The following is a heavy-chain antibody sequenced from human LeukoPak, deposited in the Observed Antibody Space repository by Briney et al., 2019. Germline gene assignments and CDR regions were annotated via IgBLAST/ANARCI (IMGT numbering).Heavy chain of an antibody. V-gene: IGHV5-51*01. D-gene: IGHD1-26*01. CDR3: ARRWVTEDAYDV. CDR1: GYSFTSYW. CDR2: IYPGDSDT. Sequence: GESPKISCKGSGYSFTSYWIGWVRQMPGKGLEWMGIIYPGDSDTRYSPPFQGQVTISVDRSKTTAYVQWSSLKASDTAIYYCARRWVTEDAYDVWGQGTMVTVSS. J-gene: IGHJ3*01.